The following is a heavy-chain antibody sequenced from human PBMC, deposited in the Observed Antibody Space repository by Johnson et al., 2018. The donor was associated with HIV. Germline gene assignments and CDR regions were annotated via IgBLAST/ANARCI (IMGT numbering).Heavy chain of an antibody. Sequence: VQLVESGGGVERPGGSLRLSCVASGFTFSSYGLSWVRQAPGKGLEWVSGISWNSGSIGYADSVKGRFTISRDNAKNSLYLQMNNLRAEDTAVYYCARVDRPYYYDSSDAPNAFDMWGQGTMVTVSS. CDR2: ISWNSGSI. CDR3: ARVDRPYYYDSSDAPNAFDM. V-gene: IGHV3-20*04. CDR1: GFTFSSYG. D-gene: IGHD3-22*01. J-gene: IGHJ3*02.